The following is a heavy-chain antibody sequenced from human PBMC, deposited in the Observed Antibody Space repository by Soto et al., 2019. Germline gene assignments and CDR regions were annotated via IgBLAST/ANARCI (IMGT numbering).Heavy chain of an antibody. Sequence: PGGSLRLSCAASGFTVSSNYMSWVRQAPGKGLEWVSVIYSGGSTYYADSVKGRFTISRDNSKNTLYLQMNSLRAEDTAVYYCASALVVAATFYYWGQGTLVTVSS. CDR3: ASALVVAATFYY. V-gene: IGHV3-66*01. CDR2: IYSGGST. CDR1: GFTVSSNY. J-gene: IGHJ4*02. D-gene: IGHD2-15*01.